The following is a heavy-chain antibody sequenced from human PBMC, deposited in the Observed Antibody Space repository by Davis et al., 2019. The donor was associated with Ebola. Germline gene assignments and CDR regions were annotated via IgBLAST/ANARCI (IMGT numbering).Heavy chain of an antibody. V-gene: IGHV3-11*04. J-gene: IGHJ4*02. D-gene: IGHD4-17*01. CDR1: GFTLSDYY. CDR2: IRSSDTTI. Sequence: GESLKISCAASGFTLSDYYMSWIRQAPGKGLEWVSSIRSSDTTIYYSDPVKGRFTVSRDNAKNSLYLQMNTLRAEDTAVYFCARDADTVTSYFDSWGQGTLVTVSS. CDR3: ARDADTVTSYFDS.